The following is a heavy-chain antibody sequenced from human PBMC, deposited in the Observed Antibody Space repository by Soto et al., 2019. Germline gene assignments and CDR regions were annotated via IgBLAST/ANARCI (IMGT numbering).Heavy chain of an antibody. CDR3: ATQTPYGSGSYSLYYYYYMDV. D-gene: IGHD3-10*01. CDR2: INHSGST. Sequence: QVQLQQWGAGLLEPSETLSLTCAVYGGSFSGYYWSWIRQPPGKGLEWIGEINHSGSTNYNPSLKSRVTISVDTSKNQFSLKLSSVTAADTAVYYCATQTPYGSGSYSLYYYYYMDVWGKGTTVTVSS. CDR1: GGSFSGYY. J-gene: IGHJ6*03. V-gene: IGHV4-34*01.